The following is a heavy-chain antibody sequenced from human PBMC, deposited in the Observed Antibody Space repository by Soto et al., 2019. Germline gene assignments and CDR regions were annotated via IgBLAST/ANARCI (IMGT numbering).Heavy chain of an antibody. CDR1: GFTLGDHY. CDR2: SRDKPHGYST. CDR3: VRATYFSDSSGYTRCLDY. J-gene: IGHJ4*02. Sequence: GGSLRLSCAGSGFTLGDHYIDWVRQAPGKGLEWVGRSRDKPHGYSTAYAASVKGRFTTSRDESKNSAYLQMNSLKTEDTVVYYCVRATYFSDSSGYTRCLDYWGQGTLVTVSS. V-gene: IGHV3-72*01. D-gene: IGHD3-22*01.